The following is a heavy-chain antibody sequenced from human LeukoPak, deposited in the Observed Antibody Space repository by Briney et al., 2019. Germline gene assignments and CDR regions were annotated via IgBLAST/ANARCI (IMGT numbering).Heavy chain of an antibody. J-gene: IGHJ4*02. D-gene: IGHD3-22*01. CDR3: ARDYYYDSSGYYLY. Sequence: GGSLRLSCAASGLIFRNCWMTWVRQAPGEGLEWVANIKEDGSEKYYVDSVKGRFTISRDNAKNSLYLQMNSLRAEDTAVYYCARDYYYDSSGYYLYWGQGTLVTVSS. V-gene: IGHV3-7*01. CDR2: IKEDGSEK. CDR1: GLIFRNCW.